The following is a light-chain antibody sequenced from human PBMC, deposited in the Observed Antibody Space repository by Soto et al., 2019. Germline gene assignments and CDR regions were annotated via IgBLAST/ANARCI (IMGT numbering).Light chain of an antibody. CDR3: QQYNNWWT. Sequence: EIVMTQSPATLSVSPGERVTLSCRASPSVSSSLAWYQQKPGQAPRLLIHGASTRAIGIPARFSGSGSETEFTLTISSLQSEDFAVYYCQQYNNWWTFGQGTKVEIK. V-gene: IGKV3-15*01. J-gene: IGKJ1*01. CDR2: GAS. CDR1: PSVSSS.